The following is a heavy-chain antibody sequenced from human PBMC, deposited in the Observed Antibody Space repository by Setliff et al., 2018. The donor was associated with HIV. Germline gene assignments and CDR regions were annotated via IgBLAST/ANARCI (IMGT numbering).Heavy chain of an antibody. CDR3: ARGLDVWGTYRYRNYFDY. CDR1: GGSISTYY. J-gene: IGHJ4*02. Sequence: SETLSLTCTVSGGSISTYYWTWIRQPPGKVLEWIGYIYTSGSTSYNPSLKSRLTISLDTSKNQFSLNLTSVTAADTAIYYCARGLDVWGTYRYRNYFDYWGQGTLVTVSS. D-gene: IGHD3-16*02. V-gene: IGHV4-4*09. CDR2: IYTSGST.